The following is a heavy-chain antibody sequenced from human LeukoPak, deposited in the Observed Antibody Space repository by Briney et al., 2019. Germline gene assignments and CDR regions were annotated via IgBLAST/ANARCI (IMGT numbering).Heavy chain of an antibody. CDR3: ARSPGIVGATDFGAFDY. D-gene: IGHD1-26*01. CDR1: GGSISSYY. V-gene: IGHV4-59*08. CDR2: IYYRGTT. J-gene: IGHJ4*02. Sequence: SETLSLTCTVSGGSISSYYWNWLRQPPGKGLEWIGYIYYRGTTNYNPSLKSRVTISVDTSKNQFSLKLTSVTAADTAVYYCARSPGIVGATDFGAFDYWGQGTPVTVSS.